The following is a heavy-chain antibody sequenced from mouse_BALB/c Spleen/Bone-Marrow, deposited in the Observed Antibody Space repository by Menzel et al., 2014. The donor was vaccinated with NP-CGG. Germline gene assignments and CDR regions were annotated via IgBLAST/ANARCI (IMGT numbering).Heavy chain of an antibody. D-gene: IGHD2-4*01. CDR3: SRGVDYSSWFAY. CDR2: INSNGGFT. J-gene: IGHJ3*01. V-gene: IGHV5-6-3*01. CDR1: GFTFSSFG. Sequence: EVHLVESGGGLVQPGGSLKLSCAASGFTFSSFGMSWVRQTPDKRLELVANINSNGGFTYYADSVKGRFTISRDNAMNTPYLQMRSLKSEDTAIYYCSRGVDYSSWFAYWGQGTLVTVSA.